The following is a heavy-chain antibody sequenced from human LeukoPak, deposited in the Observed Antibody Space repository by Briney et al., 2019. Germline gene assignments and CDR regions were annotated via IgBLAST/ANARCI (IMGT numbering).Heavy chain of an antibody. CDR2: IYYSGST. CDR3: ARYASGTNFRGIDS. V-gene: IGHV4-39*07. D-gene: IGHD1-26*01. CDR1: GGSISSSSYY. J-gene: IGHJ4*02. Sequence: PSETLSLTCTVSGGSISSSSYYWGWIRQPPGKGLEWIGSIYYSGSTYYNPSLKSRVTISIDTSKNQFSLKLRSVTAADTAVYYCARYASGTNFRGIDSWGQGTLVTVSS.